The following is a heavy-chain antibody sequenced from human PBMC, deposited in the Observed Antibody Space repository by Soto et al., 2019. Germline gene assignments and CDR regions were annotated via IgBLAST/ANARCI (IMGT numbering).Heavy chain of an antibody. J-gene: IGHJ6*02. CDR3: ATARRNGLNLYYYYYHGMDV. CDR1: GGTFSSYA. D-gene: IGHD1-1*01. Sequence: HVQLVQSGAEVKKPGSSVKVSCKASGGTFSSYAISWVRQAPGQGLEWMGGIIPIFGTATYAQKFQGRVTITADKSTSPAYIELRSLSSEDRAVYYCATARRNGLNLYYYYYHGMDVCGQGTTVTVSS. CDR2: IIPIFGTA. V-gene: IGHV1-69*06.